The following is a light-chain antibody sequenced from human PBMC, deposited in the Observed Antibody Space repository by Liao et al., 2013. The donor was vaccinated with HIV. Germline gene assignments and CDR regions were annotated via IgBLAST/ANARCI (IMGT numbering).Light chain of an antibody. CDR1: KLGDKY. CDR3: QAWDSRTVV. J-gene: IGLJ2*01. V-gene: IGLV3-1*01. Sequence: SYELTQPPSVSESPGQTAIITCSGDKLGDKYTSWYRQKSGQAPDLVIYQDTKRPSGIPERFSGSKSGNTATLTISGTQPMDEADYYCQAWDSRTVVFGGGTRPDRP. CDR2: QDT.